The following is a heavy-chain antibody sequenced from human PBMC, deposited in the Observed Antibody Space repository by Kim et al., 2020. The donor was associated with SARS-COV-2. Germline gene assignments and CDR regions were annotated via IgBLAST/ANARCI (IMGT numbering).Heavy chain of an antibody. CDR3: AKSHLTAGTTGFDP. CDR1: GFTFSNYV. Sequence: WGSLRLSCAASGFTFSNYVMNWVRQAPGKGLEWVSLISGRGTSTHYADSVKGRLTVSRDNSKNTVYLQMNSLRVDDTAIYYCAKSHLTAGTTGFDPWGQGTLVTVSS. V-gene: IGHV3-23*01. D-gene: IGHD4-17*01. J-gene: IGHJ5*02. CDR2: ISGRGTST.